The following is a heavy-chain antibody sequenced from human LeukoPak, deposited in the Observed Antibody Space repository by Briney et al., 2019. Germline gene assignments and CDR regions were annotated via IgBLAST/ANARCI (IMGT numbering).Heavy chain of an antibody. J-gene: IGHJ3*02. CDR1: GFTFDDYA. CDR2: ISWNSGSI. Sequence: PGGSLRLSCAASGFTFDDYAMHWVRQAPGKGLEWVSGISWNSGSIGYADSVKGRFTISRDNAKNSLYLQMNSLRAEDTALYYCAKDIVDVAVVAAPTGAFDIWGQGTMVTVSS. V-gene: IGHV3-9*01. CDR3: AKDIVDVAVVAAPTGAFDI. D-gene: IGHD2-15*01.